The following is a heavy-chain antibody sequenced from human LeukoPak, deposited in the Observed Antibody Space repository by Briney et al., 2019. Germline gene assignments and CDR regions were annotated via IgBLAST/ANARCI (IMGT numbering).Heavy chain of an antibody. Sequence: ASVKVSCKVSGYTLTELSMHWVRQATGKGLEGMGGFDPEDGETIYAQKFQGRVTMTEDTSTDTANMELSRLRSEDTAVYYCARAFLPIPGLANCFDPWGQGTLVTVSS. J-gene: IGHJ5*02. CDR1: GYTLTELS. CDR3: ARAFLPIPGLANCFDP. CDR2: FDPEDGET. V-gene: IGHV1-24*01.